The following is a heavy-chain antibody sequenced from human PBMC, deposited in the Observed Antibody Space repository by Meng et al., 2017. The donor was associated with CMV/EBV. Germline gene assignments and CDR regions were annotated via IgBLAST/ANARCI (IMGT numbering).Heavy chain of an antibody. D-gene: IGHD1-26*01. CDR1: GGSISSSSYY. V-gene: IGHV4-39*07. J-gene: IGHJ4*02. CDR2: IYYSGST. CDR3: ASIVGAQDY. Sequence: QLQRQGAGPGLVKPSETLSLTCTVSGGSISSSSYYWGWTRQPPGKGLEWIGSIYYSGSTYYNPSLKSRVTISVDTSKNQFSLKLSSVTAADTAVYYCASIVGAQDYWGQGTLVTVSS.